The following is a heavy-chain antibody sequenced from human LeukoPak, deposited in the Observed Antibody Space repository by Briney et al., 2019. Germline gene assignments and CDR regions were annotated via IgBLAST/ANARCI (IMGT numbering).Heavy chain of an antibody. J-gene: IGHJ4*02. CDR1: GFTFDDYA. Sequence: PGGSLRLSCAASGFTFDDYAMHWLRQGPGRGLEWVSGINWNSDNIGYADSVKGRFTISRDNAKNSLYLQMNSLRAEDTALYYCAKEDYWGQGTLVTVSS. CDR2: INWNSDNI. CDR3: AKEDY. V-gene: IGHV3-9*01.